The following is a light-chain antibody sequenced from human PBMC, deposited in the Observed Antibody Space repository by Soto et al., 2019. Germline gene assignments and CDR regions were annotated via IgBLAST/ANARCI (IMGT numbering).Light chain of an antibody. CDR2: DAS. J-gene: IGKJ1*01. CDR1: QSVRSNF. Sequence: EIVLTQSPGTLSLSPGERATLSCRASQSVRSNFLAWFQQKPGQAPRLLIFDASTRATGIPDRFSGSGSGTDFILTISRLGPEDFAVYYCQHYGDSTWTFGQGNKVEIK. V-gene: IGKV3-20*01. CDR3: QHYGDSTWT.